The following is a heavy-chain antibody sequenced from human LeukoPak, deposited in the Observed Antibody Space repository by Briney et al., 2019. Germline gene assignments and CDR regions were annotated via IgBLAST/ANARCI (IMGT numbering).Heavy chain of an antibody. CDR2: ISNDESTI. J-gene: IGHJ5*02. CDR1: GFTFSNYA. D-gene: IGHD7-27*01. CDR3: ARDVGT. V-gene: IGHV3-74*01. Sequence: GGSLRLSCAASGFTFSNYAMHWVRQAPGKGPVWVSLISNDESTIIYADSVKGRFTISRDNAKNTLYLQMSSLRAEDTAVYYCARDVGTWGQGTLVTVSS.